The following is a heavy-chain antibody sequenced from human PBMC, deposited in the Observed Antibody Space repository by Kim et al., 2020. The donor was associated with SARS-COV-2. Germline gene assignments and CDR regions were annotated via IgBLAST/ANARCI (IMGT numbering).Heavy chain of an antibody. Sequence: ASVKVSCKASGYTFTGYYMHWVRQAPGQGLEWMGWINPNSGGTNYAQKFQGRVTMTRDTSISTAYMELSRLRSDDTAVYYCARGRANLRYCSSTSCYSNFDYWGQGTLVTVSS. CDR2: INPNSGGT. D-gene: IGHD2-2*01. CDR1: GYTFTGYY. V-gene: IGHV1-2*02. CDR3: ARGRANLRYCSSTSCYSNFDY. J-gene: IGHJ4*02.